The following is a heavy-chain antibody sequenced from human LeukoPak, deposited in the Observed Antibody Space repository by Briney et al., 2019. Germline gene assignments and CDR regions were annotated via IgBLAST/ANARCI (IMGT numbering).Heavy chain of an antibody. CDR3: AREGSPRSYYDSSGAFDAFDI. J-gene: IGHJ3*02. V-gene: IGHV1-69*04. D-gene: IGHD3-22*01. CDR1: GGTFSSYT. Sequence: SVKVSCKASGGTFSSYTISWVRQAPGQGLEWMGRIIPILGIANYAQKFQGRVTITADKSTSTAYMELSSLRSEDTAVYYCAREGSPRSYYDSSGAFDAFDIWGQGTMVTVSS. CDR2: IIPILGIA.